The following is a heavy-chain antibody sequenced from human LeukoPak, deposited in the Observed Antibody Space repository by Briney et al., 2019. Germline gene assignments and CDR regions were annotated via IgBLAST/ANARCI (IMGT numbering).Heavy chain of an antibody. Sequence: ASVKVSCMASGYTFTGYYMHWVRQAPGQGLEWMGWINPNSGGTNYAQKFQGRVTMTRDTSISTAYMELSRLRSDDTAVYYCARSPVLRFLEWLFDYWGQGTLVTVSS. CDR2: INPNSGGT. D-gene: IGHD3-3*01. J-gene: IGHJ4*02. CDR3: ARSPVLRFLEWLFDY. CDR1: GYTFTGYY. V-gene: IGHV1-2*02.